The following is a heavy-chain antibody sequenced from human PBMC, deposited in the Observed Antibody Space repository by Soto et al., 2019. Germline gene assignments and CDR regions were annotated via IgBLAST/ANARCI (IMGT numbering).Heavy chain of an antibody. J-gene: IGHJ6*02. V-gene: IGHV3-15*07. Sequence: EVQLVESGGGLVKPGGSLRLSCAASGFTFSNAWMNWVRQAPGKGLEWVGRIKSKTDGGTTDYAAPVKGRFTISRDDSKNTLYLEINSLKTEDTAVYYCTKDDDYGDYGGTISVYYYGMDVWGQGTTVTVSS. CDR2: IKSKTDGGTT. CDR1: GFTFSNAW. CDR3: TKDDDYGDYGGTISVYYYGMDV. D-gene: IGHD4-17*01.